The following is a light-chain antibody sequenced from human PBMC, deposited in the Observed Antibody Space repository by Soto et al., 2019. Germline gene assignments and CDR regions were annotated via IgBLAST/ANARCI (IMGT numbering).Light chain of an antibody. CDR2: GAT. Sequence: EVVMTQSPATPSVSPGERATLSCRASQTINSNLAWYQQKPGQAPRLLIHGATTRATGIPGRFSGSGSGTEFTLTISSLQSEDIAVYYCQQYNYWPPRTFGQGTKVDI. CDR1: QTINSN. CDR3: QQYNYWPPRT. J-gene: IGKJ1*01. V-gene: IGKV3-15*01.